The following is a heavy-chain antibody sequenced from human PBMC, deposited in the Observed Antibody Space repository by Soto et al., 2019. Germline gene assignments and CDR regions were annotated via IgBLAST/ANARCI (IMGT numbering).Heavy chain of an antibody. V-gene: IGHV4-31*03. D-gene: IGHD6-19*01. CDR2: IYYNGSP. Sequence: PSETLSLTCTVSGGSISSGGYYWSWIRQHPGKGLEWIGYIYYNGSPYYNPSLRGRVTISIHTSNNQFSLELRAVTAADTAVYYCARQNPYSTGSYYFDLWGQGTLVTVSS. CDR3: ARQNPYSTGSYYFDL. CDR1: GGSISSGGYY. J-gene: IGHJ4*02.